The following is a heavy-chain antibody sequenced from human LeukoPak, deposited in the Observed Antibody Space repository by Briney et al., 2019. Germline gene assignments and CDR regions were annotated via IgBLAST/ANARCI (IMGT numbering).Heavy chain of an antibody. CDR1: GGSIISYY. CDR2: IYTSGSA. D-gene: IGHD5-24*01. CDR3: ATEIGRDGYNRSFDY. Sequence: SETLSLTCTVSGGSIISYYWSWIRQPAGKGLEWIGRIYTSGSANYSPSLKGRVTMSVDASKNQFSLNLSSVTAADTAVYYCATEIGRDGYNRSFDYWGQGTLVTVSS. V-gene: IGHV4-4*07. J-gene: IGHJ4*02.